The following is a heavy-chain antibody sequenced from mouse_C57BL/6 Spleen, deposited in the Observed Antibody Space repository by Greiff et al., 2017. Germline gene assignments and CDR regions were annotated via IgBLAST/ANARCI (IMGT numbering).Heavy chain of an antibody. CDR1: GYTFTSYW. CDR3: ARRSPTPYCGSSYWYFDV. Sequence: PGASVKLSCKASGYTFTSYWMHWVKQRPGQGLEWIGMIHPHSGSTNYNEKFKSKATLTVDKSSSTAYMQLRSLTSEDSAVYYCARRSPTPYCGSSYWYFDVWGTGTTVTVSS. V-gene: IGHV1-64*01. D-gene: IGHD1-1*01. CDR2: IHPHSGST. J-gene: IGHJ1*03.